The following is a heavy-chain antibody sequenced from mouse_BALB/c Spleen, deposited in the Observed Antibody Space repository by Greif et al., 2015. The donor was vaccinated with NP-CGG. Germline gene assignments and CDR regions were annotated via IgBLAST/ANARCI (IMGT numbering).Heavy chain of an antibody. CDR2: IYPYNGGT. Sequence: VQLQQSGPELVKPGASVKISCKASGYTFTDYNMHWVKQSHGKSLEWIGYIYPYNGGTGYNQKFKSKATLTVDNSSSTAYMELRSLTSEDSAVYYCASDGYYARYFDVWGAGTTVTVSS. J-gene: IGHJ1*01. CDR3: ASDGYYARYFDV. D-gene: IGHD2-3*01. V-gene: IGHV1S29*02. CDR1: GYTFTDYN.